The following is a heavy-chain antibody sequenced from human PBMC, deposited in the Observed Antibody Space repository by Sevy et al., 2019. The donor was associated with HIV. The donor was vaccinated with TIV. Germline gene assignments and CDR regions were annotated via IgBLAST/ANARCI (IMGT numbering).Heavy chain of an antibody. Sequence: ASVKVSCKASGYTFTGYYMHWVRQAPGQGLEWMGWINPNSGGTNYAQKFQGRVTMTRETSISTAYMELSRLRSDDTAVYYCASGGDIYCSSTSCYLLTFDPWGQGTLVTVSS. CDR3: ASGGDIYCSSTSCYLLTFDP. V-gene: IGHV1-2*02. D-gene: IGHD2-2*01. CDR1: GYTFTGYY. J-gene: IGHJ5*02. CDR2: INPNSGGT.